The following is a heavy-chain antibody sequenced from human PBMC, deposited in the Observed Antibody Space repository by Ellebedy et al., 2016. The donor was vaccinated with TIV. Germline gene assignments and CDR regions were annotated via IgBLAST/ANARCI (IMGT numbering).Heavy chain of an antibody. CDR3: AKDRTPGDGYWVFDF. CDR1: GFTFSTYA. J-gene: IGHJ4*02. D-gene: IGHD5-18*01. CDR2: ISGSGIST. V-gene: IGHV3-23*01. Sequence: PGGSLRLSCVGSGFTFSTYAMNWVRQAPGKGLEWVSGISGSGISTSYTDSVKGRFTISRDNSKSTLDLQMSSLRAEDTAVYYCAKDRTPGDGYWVFDFWGQGTLVTVST.